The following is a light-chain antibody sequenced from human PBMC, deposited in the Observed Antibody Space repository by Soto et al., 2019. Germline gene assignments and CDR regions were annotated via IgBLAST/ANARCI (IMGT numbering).Light chain of an antibody. Sequence: NFMLTQPHSVSESPGKTVTISCTRSSGSIASNYVQWYQQRPGSSPTTVIYEDNQRPSGVPERFSGSIDSSSNSSSLTISGWQNEDEADYYCQSYGGSCVFGGGTKLTVL. CDR1: SGSIASNY. J-gene: IGLJ3*02. CDR2: EDN. V-gene: IGLV6-57*01. CDR3: QSYGGSCV.